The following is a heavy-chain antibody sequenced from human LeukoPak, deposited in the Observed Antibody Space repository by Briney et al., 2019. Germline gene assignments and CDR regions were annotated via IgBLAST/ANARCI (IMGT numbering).Heavy chain of an antibody. CDR1: GYTLTELS. CDR2: FDPEDGET. CDR3: ASDIVATMDFDY. J-gene: IGHJ4*02. V-gene: IGHV1-24*01. Sequence: ASVKVSCKVSGYTLTELSMHWVRQAPGKGLEWMGGFDPEDGETIYAQKFQGRVTMTEDTSTDTAYMELSSLRSEDTAVYYCASDIVATMDFDYWGQGTLVTVSS. D-gene: IGHD5-12*01.